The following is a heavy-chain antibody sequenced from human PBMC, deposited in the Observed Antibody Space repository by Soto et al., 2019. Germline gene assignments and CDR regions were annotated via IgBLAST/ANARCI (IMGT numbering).Heavy chain of an antibody. J-gene: IGHJ4*02. V-gene: IGHV3-23*01. CDR1: GFTFSSYA. D-gene: IGHD5-12*01. Sequence: EVQLLESGGGLVQPGGSLRLSCAASGFTFSSYAMSWVRQAPGKGLEWVSGISGNGGNTYYADSVKGRFTISRDISMNTLYLQMNGVRAEDTDVDYCANSHGYSGLGPEYWGQGTQVTVSS. CDR3: ANSHGYSGLGPEY. CDR2: ISGNGGNT.